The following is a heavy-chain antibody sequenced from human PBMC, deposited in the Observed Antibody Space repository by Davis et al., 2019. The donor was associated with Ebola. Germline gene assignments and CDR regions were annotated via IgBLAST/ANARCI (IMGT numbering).Heavy chain of an antibody. Sequence: SETLSLTCTVSGGSVSSGSYYWSWIRQPPGKGLEWIGYIYYSGSTNYNPSLKSRFTISVDTSKNQFSLKLSSVTAADTAVYYCAREGLIGVADYWGQGTLVTVSS. CDR2: IYYSGST. D-gene: IGHD2/OR15-2a*01. V-gene: IGHV4-61*01. CDR1: GGSVSSGSYY. CDR3: AREGLIGVADY. J-gene: IGHJ4*02.